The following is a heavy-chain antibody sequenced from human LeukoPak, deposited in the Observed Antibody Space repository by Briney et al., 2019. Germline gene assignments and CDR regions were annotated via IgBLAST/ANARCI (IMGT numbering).Heavy chain of an antibody. CDR2: IYRADDT. Sequence: GGSLRLSCAASGFTVSDTYMRWVRQPPGKGLEWFSDIYRADDTYYADSVKGRFTISRDNSKNTLYLQMSSLRAEDTAVYYCARDLLFRGGIIYLWGQGTLVTVSS. CDR3: ARDLLFRGGIIYL. J-gene: IGHJ4*02. V-gene: IGHV3-66*01. D-gene: IGHD3-10*01. CDR1: GFTVSDTY.